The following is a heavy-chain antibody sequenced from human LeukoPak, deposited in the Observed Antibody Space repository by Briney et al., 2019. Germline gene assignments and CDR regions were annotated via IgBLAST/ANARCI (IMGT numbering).Heavy chain of an antibody. CDR1: GYTFISYY. J-gene: IGHJ4*02. CDR2: IDPNSGDT. D-gene: IGHD2-21*02. Sequence: WASVTVSCKASGYTFISYYMRWVRQAPGHGLEWMGWIDPNSGDTKYAQKFQGRVTMTWDTSVTTAYMELSGLRSDDTAVYYCASLIIDGVTDFDYWGQGTLVTVSS. V-gene: IGHV1-2*02. CDR3: ASLIIDGVTDFDY.